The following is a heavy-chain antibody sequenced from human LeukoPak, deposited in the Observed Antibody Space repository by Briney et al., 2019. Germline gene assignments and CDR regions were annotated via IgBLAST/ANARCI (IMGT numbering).Heavy chain of an antibody. V-gene: IGHV3-48*01. Sequence: GGSLRLSCAASGFTFSSYSMNWVRQTPGKGLEWVSYISSSGSTIYYADSVKGRFTISRDNSKNTLYLQMNSLRGDDTGMYFYAKDSSSANYYYGLDVWGQGTTVTVSS. J-gene: IGHJ6*02. CDR1: GFTFSSYS. CDR2: ISSSGSTI. D-gene: IGHD6-13*01. CDR3: AKDSSSANYYYGLDV.